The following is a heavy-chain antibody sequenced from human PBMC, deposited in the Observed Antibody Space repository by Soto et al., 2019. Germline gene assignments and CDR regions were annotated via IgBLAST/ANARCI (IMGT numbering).Heavy chain of an antibody. J-gene: IGHJ3*02. CDR3: ARDPQYSGSLSGGGDAFDI. Sequence: ASVKVSCKASGYSFTSCGITWVRQAPGQGLEWIGWISVYNGNTHYAESLQGRVTMTTDTSTSTAYMELRSLTSDDTAMYYCARDPQYSGSLSGGGDAFDIWGQGTMVTVSS. D-gene: IGHD1-26*01. CDR1: GYSFTSCG. CDR2: ISVYNGNT. V-gene: IGHV1-18*01.